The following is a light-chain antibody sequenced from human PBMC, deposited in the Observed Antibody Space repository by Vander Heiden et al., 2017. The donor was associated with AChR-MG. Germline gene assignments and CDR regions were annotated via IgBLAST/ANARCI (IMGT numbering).Light chain of an antibody. J-gene: IGKJ4*01. CDR3: QQYIQWPLT. CDR1: QYVRDD. V-gene: IGKV3-15*01. CDR2: GAS. Sequence: EIVMTQSPATLSVSPGERATLSCWASQYVRDDLAWFQQKPGRAPRLLIYGASIRAHGVPARFSGSGSGPQFTLTISSLQSEDSAVYYCQQYIQWPLTFGGGTKVEIK.